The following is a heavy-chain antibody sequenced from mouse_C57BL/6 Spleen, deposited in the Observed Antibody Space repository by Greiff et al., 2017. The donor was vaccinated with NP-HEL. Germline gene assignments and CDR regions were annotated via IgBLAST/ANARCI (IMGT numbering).Heavy chain of an antibody. CDR2: IWSGGST. J-gene: IGHJ3*01. CDR3: ARNSDDGYYFSFAY. D-gene: IGHD2-3*01. CDR1: GFSLTSYG. Sequence: QVQLQQSGPGLVQPSQSLSITCTVSGFSLTSYGVHWVRQSPGKGLEWLGVIWSGGSTDYNAALIYSLSISKDNSKSQVFFNMNSLQAEYTAIYYCARNSDDGYYFSFAYWGQGTLVTVSA. V-gene: IGHV2-2*01.